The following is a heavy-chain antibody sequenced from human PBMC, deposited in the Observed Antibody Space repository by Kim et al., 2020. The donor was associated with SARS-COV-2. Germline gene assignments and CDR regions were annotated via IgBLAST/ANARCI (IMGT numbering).Heavy chain of an antibody. V-gene: IGHV7-4-1*02. D-gene: IGHD1-26*01. CDR2: INTHTEKP. CDR3: ARGNGGSSSNGMDV. CDR1: GYTFDSYS. J-gene: IGHJ6*02. Sequence: ASVKVSCKASGYTFDSYSLNWVRQAPGQGLEWMGWINTHTEKPTYAQGLTGRFVFSLDTSVSTTYLQISRLKAEDTGVYYCARGNGGSSSNGMDVWGQGTTVTVSS.